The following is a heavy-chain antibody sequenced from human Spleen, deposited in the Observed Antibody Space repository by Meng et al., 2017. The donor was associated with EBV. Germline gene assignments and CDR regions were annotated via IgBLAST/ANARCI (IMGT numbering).Heavy chain of an antibody. J-gene: IGHJ4*02. CDR3: ARGGTRLSTTVTTFDY. CDR1: GVTFSSYA. V-gene: IGHV1-69*18. D-gene: IGHD4-11*01. CDR2: IIPSFGTA. Sequence: VRLVQSGVEVKKPGALVKISCKASGVTFSSYAISWGRQAPGQGLEWMGRIIPSFGTANYAQKFQGRVTITADESTSTAYMELSSLRSEDTAVYYCARGGTRLSTTVTTFDYWGQGTLVTVSS.